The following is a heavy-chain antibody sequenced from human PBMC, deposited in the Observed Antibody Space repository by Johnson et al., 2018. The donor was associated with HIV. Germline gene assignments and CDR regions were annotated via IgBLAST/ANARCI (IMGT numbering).Heavy chain of an antibody. CDR3: AKDIVVMAEYLDDAFDV. V-gene: IGHV3-30*18. Sequence: QVQLVESGGGVVQPGRSMRLSCAASGFTFSSYNMHWVRQAPGKGLEWVSVISYDGSSKYYADSVKDRITISRDNSKNTLFLQMNSLRTEDTAVYYCAKDIVVMAEYLDDAFDVWGQGTRVTVSS. J-gene: IGHJ3*01. CDR2: ISYDGSSK. D-gene: IGHD2-8*01. CDR1: GFTFSSYN.